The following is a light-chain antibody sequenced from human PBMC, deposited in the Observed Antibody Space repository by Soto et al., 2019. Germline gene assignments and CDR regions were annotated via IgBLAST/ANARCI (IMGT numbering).Light chain of an antibody. CDR2: ASS. V-gene: IGKV3-20*01. J-gene: IGKJ1*01. CDR1: QSVSISY. CDR3: QQYAISPGT. Sequence: IVFTKSLCTLPLSPGDRATLSCRASQSVSISYLAWYQQKLGQAPRLLIYASSSRAAGIPDRFSGSVSGTDFTLTISRLEPEDFAVYYCQQYAISPGTFGQGSKADI.